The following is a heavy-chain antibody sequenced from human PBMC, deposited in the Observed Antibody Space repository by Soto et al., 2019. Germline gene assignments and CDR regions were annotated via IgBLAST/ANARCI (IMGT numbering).Heavy chain of an antibody. CDR2: IYYSGST. D-gene: IGHD4-17*01. CDR3: TRVGGYYGDYPNFDY. V-gene: IGHV4-59*01. J-gene: IGHJ4*02. CDR1: GGSIRSYY. Sequence: SETLSLTCTVYGGSIRSYYWSWIRQPPGKGLEWIGNIYYSGSTNYNPSRKSRVTMSVDMSKNQDSLKLSSVTAADTAVYYCTRVGGYYGDYPNFDYWGQGALVTVSS.